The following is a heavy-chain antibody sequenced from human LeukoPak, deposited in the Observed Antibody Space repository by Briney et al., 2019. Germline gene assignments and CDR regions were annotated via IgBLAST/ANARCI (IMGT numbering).Heavy chain of an antibody. J-gene: IGHJ3*02. V-gene: IGHV4-4*07. CDR3: ARNIWFGEYADAFDI. D-gene: IGHD3-10*01. CDR1: GGSFSSYF. Sequence: ASQTLSPTYSVSGGSFSSYFWSSVRHHAGKGLEWIVRIYLSGNTNYNPSLKSRVTLSVDTSKTQFSLRLSSVTAADTAVYYCARNIWFGEYADAFDIWGQGTMVTVSS. CDR2: IYLSGNT.